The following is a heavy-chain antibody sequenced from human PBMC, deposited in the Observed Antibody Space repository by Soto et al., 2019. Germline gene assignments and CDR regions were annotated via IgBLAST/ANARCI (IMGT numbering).Heavy chain of an antibody. CDR3: ARDGSGSYYNPLDYYYYGMDV. CDR1: GGSVSSGSYY. CDR2: IYYSGST. J-gene: IGHJ6*02. Sequence: QVQLQESGPGLVKPSETLSLTCTVSGGSVSSGSYYWSWIRQPPGKGLEWIGYIYYSGSTNYNPSLKSRVTISVDTSKNQFSLKLSSVTAADTAVYYCARDGSGSYYNPLDYYYYGMDVWGQGTTVTVSS. V-gene: IGHV4-61*01. D-gene: IGHD3-10*01.